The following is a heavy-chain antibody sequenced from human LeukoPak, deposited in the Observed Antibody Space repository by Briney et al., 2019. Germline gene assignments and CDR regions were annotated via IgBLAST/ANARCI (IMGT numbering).Heavy chain of an antibody. CDR3: ARDRWREGQLPLLWDY. V-gene: IGHV1-18*01. J-gene: IGHJ4*02. Sequence: ASVKVSCKASGYTFTSYGISWVRQAPGQGLEWMGWISAYNGNTNYAQKLQGRVTMTTDTSTSTAYMELRSLRSDDTAVYYCARDRWREGQLPLLWDYWGQGTLVTVSS. D-gene: IGHD2-15*01. CDR1: GYTFTSYG. CDR2: ISAYNGNT.